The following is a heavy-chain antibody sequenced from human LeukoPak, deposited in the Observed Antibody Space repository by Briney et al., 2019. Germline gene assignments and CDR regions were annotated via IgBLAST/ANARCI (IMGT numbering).Heavy chain of an antibody. V-gene: IGHV3-49*04. J-gene: IGHJ4*02. D-gene: IGHD6-13*01. Sequence: GRSLRLSCTASGFTFGDYAMSWVRQAPGKGLEWVGFIRSKAYGGTTEYAASVKGRFTISRDDSKSIAYLQMNSLKTEDTAVYYCTTPYSSSWTFDYWGQGTLVTVSS. CDR1: GFTFGDYA. CDR2: IRSKAYGGTT. CDR3: TTPYSSSWTFDY.